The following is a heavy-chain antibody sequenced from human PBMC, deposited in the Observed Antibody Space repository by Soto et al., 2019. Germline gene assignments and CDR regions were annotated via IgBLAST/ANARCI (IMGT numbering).Heavy chain of an antibody. J-gene: IGHJ5*02. V-gene: IGHV3-13*01. CDR3: ARGRSFSYDSTPPPMFDP. CDR2: IGTLSDT. CDR1: GFAFSTFD. D-gene: IGHD3-10*01. Sequence: GGSLRLSCAGSGFAFSTFDIHWVRQAPGKGLEWVSGIGTLSDTFYAASVQGRFTISRQNAKNSVYLQMNSLRAGDTAFYYCARGRSFSYDSTPPPMFDPWGQGTLVTVSS.